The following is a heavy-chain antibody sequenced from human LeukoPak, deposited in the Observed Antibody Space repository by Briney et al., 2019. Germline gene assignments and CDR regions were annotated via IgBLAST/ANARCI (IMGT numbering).Heavy chain of an antibody. Sequence: SETLSLTCTVSGGSISSYYWSWIRQPPGKGLEWIGYIYYSGSTNYNPSLKSRVTISVDTSKNQFSLKLSSVTAADTAVYYCARLNYDSSGYYFGYYYYGMDVRGQGTTVTVSS. CDR2: IYYSGST. D-gene: IGHD3-22*01. V-gene: IGHV4-59*08. CDR1: GGSISSYY. J-gene: IGHJ6*02. CDR3: ARLNYDSSGYYFGYYYYGMDV.